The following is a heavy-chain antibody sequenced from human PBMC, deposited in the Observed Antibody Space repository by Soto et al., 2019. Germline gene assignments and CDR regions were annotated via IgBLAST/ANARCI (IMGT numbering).Heavy chain of an antibody. J-gene: IGHJ4*02. V-gene: IGHV1-69*01. Sequence: QVQLVQSGAEVKKPGSSVKVSCKASGGTFSTNTISWVRQAPGQDLEWMGGIMPIFGSANYAQKFQGRVTITADEYTRTVYMDLSRLRSEDTAVYYCARQFDSDTSGYYYAYWGQGTLVTVSS. CDR1: GGTFSTNT. D-gene: IGHD3-22*01. CDR3: ARQFDSDTSGYYYAY. CDR2: IMPIFGSA.